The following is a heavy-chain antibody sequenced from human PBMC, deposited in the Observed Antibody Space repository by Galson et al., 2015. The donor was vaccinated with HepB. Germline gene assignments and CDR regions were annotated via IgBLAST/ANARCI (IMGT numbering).Heavy chain of an antibody. CDR3: ARSSTVTGGTYYYYGMDV. J-gene: IGHJ6*02. Sequence: SLRLSCAASGFTVSSNYMSWVRQAPGKGLEWVSVIYSGGSTYYADSVKGRFTISRDNSKNTLYLQMNSLRAEDTAVYYCARSSTVTGGTYYYYGMDVWGQGTTVTVSS. CDR2: IYSGGST. CDR1: GFTVSSNY. V-gene: IGHV3-53*01. D-gene: IGHD4-17*01.